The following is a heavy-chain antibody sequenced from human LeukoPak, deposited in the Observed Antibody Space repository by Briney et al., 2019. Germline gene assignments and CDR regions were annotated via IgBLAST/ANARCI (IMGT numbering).Heavy chain of an antibody. J-gene: IGHJ3*02. V-gene: IGHV4-39*01. Sequence: SETLSLTCTVSGGSISSSSYYWGWIRQPPGKGLEWIGSIYYSGSTYYNPSLKSRVTISVDTSKNQFSLKLSSVTAADTAVYYCARRYSGSYRRAFDIWGQGTMVTVSS. D-gene: IGHD1-26*01. CDR1: GGSISSSSYY. CDR3: ARRYSGSYRRAFDI. CDR2: IYYSGST.